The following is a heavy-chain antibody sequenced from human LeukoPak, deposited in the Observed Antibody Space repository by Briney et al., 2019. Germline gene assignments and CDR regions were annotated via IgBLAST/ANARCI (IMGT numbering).Heavy chain of an antibody. J-gene: IGHJ6*02. CDR1: GGSSSGYY. V-gene: IGHV4-59*01. D-gene: IGHD1-26*01. CDR2: IYYIGST. Sequence: SETLSLTCAVHGGSSSGYYRSWLREPPGKGLQWIGYIYYIGSTNYNPSLKSRVTISVDTSKNQFSLKLSSVTAADTAVYYCARSELTHYYGMDVWGQGTTVTVSS. CDR3: ARSELTHYYGMDV.